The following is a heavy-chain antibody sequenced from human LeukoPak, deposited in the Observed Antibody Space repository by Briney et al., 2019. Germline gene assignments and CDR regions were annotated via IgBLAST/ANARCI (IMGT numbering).Heavy chain of an antibody. J-gene: IGHJ3*02. Sequence: SETLSLTCTVSGGSISSYYWSWIRQPPGKGLEWIGYIYYSGSTNYNPSLKSRVTISVDTSKNQFSLKLSSVTAADTAVYYCARDRSQSTGYSYDAADAFDIWGQGTMVTVSS. V-gene: IGHV4-59*01. CDR1: GGSISSYY. CDR2: IYYSGST. CDR3: ARDRSQSTGYSYDAADAFDI. D-gene: IGHD5-18*01.